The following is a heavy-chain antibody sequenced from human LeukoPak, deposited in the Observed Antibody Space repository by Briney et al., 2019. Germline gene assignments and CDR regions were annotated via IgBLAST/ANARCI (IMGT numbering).Heavy chain of an antibody. CDR3: ARASTQPGYYESDYYYMDV. J-gene: IGHJ6*03. CDR1: GFTFSSYV. V-gene: IGHV3-30*04. D-gene: IGHD3-22*01. CDR2: ILSDGSNK. Sequence: GGSLRLSCAASGFTFSSYVMHWVRQAPGKGLEWVGVILSDGSNKYYADSLKGRFTISRDNSKNTLYLQMNSLRAEDTAVYYCARASTQPGYYESDYYYMDVWGKGTTVTVSS.